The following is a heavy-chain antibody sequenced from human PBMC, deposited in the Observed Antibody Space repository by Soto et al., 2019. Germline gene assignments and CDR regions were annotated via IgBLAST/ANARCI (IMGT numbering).Heavy chain of an antibody. CDR2: INHSGST. V-gene: IGHV4-34*01. J-gene: IGHJ3*02. CDR1: GGSFSGYY. CDR3: ARGRAWVGAVDI. D-gene: IGHD7-27*01. Sequence: PSENLRDTCAVYGGSFSGYYWSWFRQPPGKGLEWIGEINHSGSTNYNPSLKSRVTISVDTSKNQFSLKLSSVTAADTAVYYCARGRAWVGAVDIWGKGKMVT.